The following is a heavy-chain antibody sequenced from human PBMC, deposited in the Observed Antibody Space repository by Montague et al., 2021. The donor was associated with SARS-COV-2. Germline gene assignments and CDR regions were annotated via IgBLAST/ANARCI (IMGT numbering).Heavy chain of an antibody. V-gene: IGHV2-70*01. CDR2: IDWDDDK. CDR3: ARTYYDILTNLYYFDY. CDR1: GFSLSTSGMC. D-gene: IGHD3-9*01. Sequence: VKPTQTLTLTCTFSGFSLSTSGMCVSWIRRPPGKALEWLALIDWDDDKYYSTSLKTRLTISKDTSKNQVVLTMTNMDPVDTATYYCARTYYDILTNLYYFDYWGQGTLVTVSS. J-gene: IGHJ4*02.